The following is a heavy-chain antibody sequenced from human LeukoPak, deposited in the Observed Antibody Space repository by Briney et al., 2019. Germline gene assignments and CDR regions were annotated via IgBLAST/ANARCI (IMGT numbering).Heavy chain of an antibody. J-gene: IGHJ4*02. V-gene: IGHV1-2*02. CDR3: ASISLILEDY. Sequence: GASVRVSCKASGYTFTSDGSSGVRQAPGQGHEWRRWINKHRGGTNYAKKLQGRVNMTRETPINTAYLELRRLRSDDTAVYYCASISLILEDYWGEGTLVTLS. CDR1: GYTFTSDG. D-gene: IGHD2-21*01. CDR2: INKHRGGT.